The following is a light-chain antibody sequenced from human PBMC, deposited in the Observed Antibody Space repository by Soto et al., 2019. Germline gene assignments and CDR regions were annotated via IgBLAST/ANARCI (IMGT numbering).Light chain of an antibody. Sequence: NVLTQSPGTLSSSPREIATLSFRASQSVSTSNLAWYQQRPGQAPRLLIYGASRRATGIPDRFSGSGSGTDFTLTISRLEPEDLAVYYCQQYGSSGTFGQGTKVDIK. CDR1: QSVSTSN. J-gene: IGKJ1*01. CDR3: QQYGSSGT. V-gene: IGKV3-20*01. CDR2: GAS.